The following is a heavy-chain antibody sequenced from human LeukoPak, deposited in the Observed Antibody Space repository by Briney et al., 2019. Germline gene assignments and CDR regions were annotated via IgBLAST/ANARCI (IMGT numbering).Heavy chain of an antibody. J-gene: IGHJ6*02. CDR2: MNPNSGNT. Sequence: ASVKVSCKASGYTFTSYDINWVRQATGQGLEWMGWMNPNSGNTGYAQKFQGRVTMTRNTSISTAYMELSSLRSEDTAVYYCARSNSVPSLLWFGEPRYGMDVWGQGTTVTVYS. CDR3: ARSNSVPSLLWFGEPRYGMDV. D-gene: IGHD3-10*01. CDR1: GYTFTSYD. V-gene: IGHV1-8*01.